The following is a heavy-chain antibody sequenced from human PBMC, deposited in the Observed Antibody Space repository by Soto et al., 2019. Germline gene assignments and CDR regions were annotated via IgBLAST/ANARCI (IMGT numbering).Heavy chain of an antibody. CDR3: AKDGRDIVVVVAATRSAFDI. D-gene: IGHD2-15*01. Sequence: SLRLSCAASGFTFSSYAMSWVRQAPGKGLEWVSAISGSGGSTYYADSVKGRFTISRDNSKNTLYLQMNSLRAEDTAVYYCAKDGRDIVVVVAATRSAFDIWGQGTMVTVSS. CDR1: GFTFSSYA. V-gene: IGHV3-23*01. J-gene: IGHJ3*02. CDR2: ISGSGGST.